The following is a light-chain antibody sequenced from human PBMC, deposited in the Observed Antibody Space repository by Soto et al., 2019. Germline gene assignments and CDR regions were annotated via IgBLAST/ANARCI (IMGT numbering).Light chain of an antibody. CDR3: AAWDDSLSGWV. CDR2: TNN. V-gene: IGLV1-47*01. J-gene: IGLJ3*02. Sequence: QSVLTQPPSGSGTPGQRITISCSGSSSNIGSNYVYWYQQLPGTAPKLLIYTNNQRPSGVPDRFSGSKSGTSASLAISGLRSEDEADYYCAAWDDSLSGWVFGGGTKLTLL. CDR1: SSNIGSNY.